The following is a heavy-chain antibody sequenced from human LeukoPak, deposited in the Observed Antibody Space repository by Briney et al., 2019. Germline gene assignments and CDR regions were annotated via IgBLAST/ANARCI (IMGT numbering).Heavy chain of an antibody. V-gene: IGHV3-23*01. CDR1: GFTFSSHG. CDR3: ATRSLLWFGEPLEDYYYYMDV. CDR2: ISGSGGST. D-gene: IGHD3-10*01. J-gene: IGHJ6*03. Sequence: GGTLRLSCAASGFTFSSHGMSWVRQAPGKGLEWVSSISGSGGSTYYADSVKGRFTISRDNSKSTLNLQMNSLRAEDTAVYYCATRSLLWFGEPLEDYYYYMDVWGKGTTVTVSS.